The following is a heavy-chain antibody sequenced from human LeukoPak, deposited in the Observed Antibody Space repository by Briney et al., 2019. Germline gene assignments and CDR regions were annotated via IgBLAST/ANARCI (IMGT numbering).Heavy chain of an antibody. CDR1: GYTFTSYD. CDR2: MNPNSGHT. D-gene: IGHD3-22*01. CDR3: ARTHYYDSSGDNWFDP. J-gene: IGHJ5*02. Sequence: ASVKVSCKASGYTFTSYDINWVRQATGQGLEWMGWMNPNSGHTGYAQKFQGRVTMTRNTSTTTAYMELSSLRSKDTAVYYCARTHYYDSSGDNWFDPWGQGTLVTVSS. V-gene: IGHV1-8*01.